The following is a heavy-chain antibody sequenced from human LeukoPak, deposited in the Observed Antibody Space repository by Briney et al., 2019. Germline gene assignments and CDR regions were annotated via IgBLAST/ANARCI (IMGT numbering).Heavy chain of an antibody. D-gene: IGHD3-22*01. Sequence: GASVKVSCKASGYTFTSYDINWVRQATGQGLEWMGWMNPNSGNTGYAQKFQGRVTMTRNTSISTAYMELSSLRSEDTAVYYCAGGSYDSSGYYLIGYWGQGTLVTVPS. J-gene: IGHJ4*02. CDR3: AGGSYDSSGYYLIGY. CDR1: GYTFTSYD. V-gene: IGHV1-8*01. CDR2: MNPNSGNT.